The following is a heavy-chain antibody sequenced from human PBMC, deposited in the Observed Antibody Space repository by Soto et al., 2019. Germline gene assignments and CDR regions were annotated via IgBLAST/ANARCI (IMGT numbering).Heavy chain of an antibody. V-gene: IGHV4-59*01. CDR1: GGCIRDNY. Sequence: PSESLSRTWTVAGGCIRDNYWSWIRQPQGKGREWIGYIYYTGSTNYAPSLTSRVTTSIDKTKNQSSLKVRSVTAPDTAVYYCARFGRYTWLDPWGQGTRVTVAS. J-gene: IGHJ5*02. D-gene: IGHD1-20*01. CDR3: ARFGRYTWLDP. CDR2: IYYTGST.